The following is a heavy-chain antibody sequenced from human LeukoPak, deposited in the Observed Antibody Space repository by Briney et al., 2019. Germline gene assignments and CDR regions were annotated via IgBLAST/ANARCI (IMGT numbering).Heavy chain of an antibody. V-gene: IGHV3-23*01. J-gene: IGHJ4*02. CDR2: ISGSGGST. CDR3: ARASDFWNSLDY. Sequence: GGSLRLSCAASGFTFSSYAMSWVRQAPGKGLEWVSAISGSGGSTYYADSVKGRFTISRDNSKNTLYLQMNSLRAEDTAVYYCARASDFWNSLDYWGQGTLVTVSS. D-gene: IGHD3-3*01. CDR1: GFTFSSYA.